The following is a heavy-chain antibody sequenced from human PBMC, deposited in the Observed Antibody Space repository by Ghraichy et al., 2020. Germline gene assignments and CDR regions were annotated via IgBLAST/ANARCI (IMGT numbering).Heavy chain of an antibody. J-gene: IGHJ5*02. Sequence: ASVKVSCKASGYTFTSYGISWVRQAPGQGLEWMGCISAYNGNTNYAQKLQGRVTMTTDTSTNTAYMELRSLRSDDTAVYYCARDQLGYSSSTWSWFDPWGQGTLVTVSS. CDR3: ARDQLGYSSSTWSWFDP. V-gene: IGHV1-18*04. CDR1: GYTFTSYG. D-gene: IGHD6-19*01. CDR2: ISAYNGNT.